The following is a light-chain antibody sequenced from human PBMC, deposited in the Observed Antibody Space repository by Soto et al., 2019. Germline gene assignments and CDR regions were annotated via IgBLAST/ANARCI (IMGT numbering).Light chain of an antibody. J-gene: IGKJ3*01. CDR1: QSVNSNY. CDR3: QQYGSSPLLT. V-gene: IGKV3-20*01. CDR2: GTS. Sequence: EIMLTQSPGTLSLSPGERATLSCRASQSVNSNYLAWYQQKPGQAPRLLIYGTSSRATGIPDRFSGSGSGTDFTLTISRLEPDDFAVYYCQQYGSSPLLTFGPGTKVDIK.